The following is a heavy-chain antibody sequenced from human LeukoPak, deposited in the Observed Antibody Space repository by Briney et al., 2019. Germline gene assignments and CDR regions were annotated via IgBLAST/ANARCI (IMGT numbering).Heavy chain of an antibody. CDR3: ARGSGEGYSYGRYYFDY. V-gene: IGHV1-2*02. CDR2: INPNSGGT. J-gene: IGHJ4*02. Sequence: ASVKVSCKASGYTFTGYYMHWVRQAPGQGFEWMGWINPNSGGTNYAQKFQGSVTMTRDTSISTAYMELSRLRFDDTAVYYCARGSGEGYSYGRYYFDYWGQGTLVTVSS. D-gene: IGHD5-18*01. CDR1: GYTFTGYY.